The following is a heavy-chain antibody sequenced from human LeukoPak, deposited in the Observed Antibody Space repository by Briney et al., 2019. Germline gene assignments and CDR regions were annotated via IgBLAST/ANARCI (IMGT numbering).Heavy chain of an antibody. CDR2: IYHSGST. D-gene: IGHD3-3*01. J-gene: IGHJ4*02. CDR1: GYSISSGYY. CDR3: ARSGEILGWLLSGYFDY. Sequence: SETLSLTCAVSGYSISSGYYWGWIRQPPGKGLEWIGSIYHSGSTYYNPSLKSRVTISVDTSKNQFSLKLSSVTAADTAVYYCARSGEILGWLLSGYFDYWGQGTLVTVSS. V-gene: IGHV4-38-2*01.